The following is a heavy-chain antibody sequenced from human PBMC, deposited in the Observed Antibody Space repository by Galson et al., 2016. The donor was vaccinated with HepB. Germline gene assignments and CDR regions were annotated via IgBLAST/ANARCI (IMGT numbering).Heavy chain of an antibody. V-gene: IGHV4-61*01. Sequence: SATLSLTCTVSGGSVSSGSYYWSWIRQPPGKGLEWIGYIYYSGSTKTTPSLKTRVTISVDTSKNQFSLKLSSVTAADTAVYYYARMGNGGYEAFDIWGQGTMVTVS. CDR2: IYYSGST. D-gene: IGHD1-26*01. CDR3: ARMGNGGYEAFDI. J-gene: IGHJ3*02. CDR1: GGSVSSGSYY.